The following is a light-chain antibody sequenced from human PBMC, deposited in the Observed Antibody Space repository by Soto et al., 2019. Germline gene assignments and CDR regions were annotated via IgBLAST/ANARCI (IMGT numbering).Light chain of an antibody. CDR1: QSVNSRY. V-gene: IGKV3-11*01. CDR2: DAS. J-gene: IGKJ4*01. Sequence: IVLTQSPGTLSLSPGERATLSCRTSQSVNSRYLAWYQQRPGQAPRLLIYDASNRATGIPARFSGSGSGTDFTLTISSLEPEDFAVYYCQQRSNWPLTFGGGTKVDIK. CDR3: QQRSNWPLT.